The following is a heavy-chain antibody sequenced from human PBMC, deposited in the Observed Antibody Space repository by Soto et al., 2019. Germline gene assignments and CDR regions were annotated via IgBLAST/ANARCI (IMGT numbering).Heavy chain of an antibody. J-gene: IGHJ4*02. CDR1: GGSFSGYY. CDR3: ARGLLTYYYDSSGYYYDY. Sequence: QVQLQQWGAGLLKPSETLSLTCAVYGGSFSGYYWSWIRQPPGKGLEWIGEINHSGSTNYNPSLKSRVTISVDTSKNQFSLKLSSVTAAATAVYYCARGLLTYYYDSSGYYYDYWGQGTLVTVSS. V-gene: IGHV4-34*01. CDR2: INHSGST. D-gene: IGHD3-22*01.